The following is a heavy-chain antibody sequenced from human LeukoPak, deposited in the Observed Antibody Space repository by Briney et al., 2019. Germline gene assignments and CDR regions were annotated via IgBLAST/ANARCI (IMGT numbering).Heavy chain of an antibody. Sequence: GGSLRLSCAASGFTFSNYWMSWVRQAPGKGLEWVANIKQDGSEKYYVDSVKGRFTISRDNAKNSLYLQMNSLRAEDTAVYYCARDGASLGAQFDYWGQGTLVTVSS. CDR2: IKQDGSEK. J-gene: IGHJ4*02. D-gene: IGHD1-26*01. CDR1: GFTFSNYW. V-gene: IGHV3-7*01. CDR3: ARDGASLGAQFDY.